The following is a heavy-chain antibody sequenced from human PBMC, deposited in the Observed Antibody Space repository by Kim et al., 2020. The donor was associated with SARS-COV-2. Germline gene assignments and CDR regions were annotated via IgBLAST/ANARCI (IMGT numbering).Heavy chain of an antibody. CDR3: AARIGHYSSGWYAVRPVSYYYYGMDV. CDR1: GGTFSSYA. CDR2: IIPIFGTA. Sequence: SVKVSCKASGGTFSSYAISWVRQAPGQGLEWMGGIIPIFGTANYAQKFQGRVTITADKSTSTAYMELSSLRSEDTAVYYCAARIGHYSSGWYAVRPVSYYYYGMDVWGQGTTVTVSS. V-gene: IGHV1-69*06. J-gene: IGHJ6*02. D-gene: IGHD6-19*01.